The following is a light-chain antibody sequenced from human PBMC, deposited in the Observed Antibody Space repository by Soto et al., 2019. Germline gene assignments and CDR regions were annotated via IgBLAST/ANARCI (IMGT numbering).Light chain of an antibody. CDR3: QQYDDLPALT. CDR2: DAS. Sequence: DIPMTQSASSLSASVGDRVTITCQASQDISTYLNWFQQKPGKAPKLLIYDASNLETGVPSRFSGSGSGTDFTFTINSLQPEDIATYYCQQYDDLPALTFGGGTKVEIK. J-gene: IGKJ4*01. CDR1: QDISTY. V-gene: IGKV1-33*01.